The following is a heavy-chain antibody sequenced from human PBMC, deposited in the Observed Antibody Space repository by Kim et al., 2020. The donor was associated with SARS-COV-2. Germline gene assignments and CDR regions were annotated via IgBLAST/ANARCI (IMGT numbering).Heavy chain of an antibody. CDR3: ARRGGLDV. Sequence: SAKAHYNPSLKSRVTISIDKSKNQFTLKVSSVPAADTAVYYCARRGGLDVWGHGTTVTVSS. J-gene: IGHJ6*02. CDR2: SAKA. V-gene: IGHV4-4*09.